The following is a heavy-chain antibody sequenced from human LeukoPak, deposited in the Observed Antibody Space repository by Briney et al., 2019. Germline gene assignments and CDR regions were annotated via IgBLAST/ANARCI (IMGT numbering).Heavy chain of an antibody. D-gene: IGHD2-2*01. J-gene: IGHJ5*02. Sequence: SVKVSCKASGYTFTGYYMHWVRQAPGQGLEWMGRINPNSGGTNYAQKFQGRVTMTRDTSISTAYMELSRLRSDDTAVYYCARELGYCSSTSCRPFDPWGQGTLVTVSS. CDR3: ARELGYCSSTSCRPFDP. V-gene: IGHV1-2*06. CDR2: INPNSGGT. CDR1: GYTFTGYY.